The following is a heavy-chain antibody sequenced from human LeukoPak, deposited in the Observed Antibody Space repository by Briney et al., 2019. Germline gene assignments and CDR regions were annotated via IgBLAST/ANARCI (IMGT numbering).Heavy chain of an antibody. Sequence: SETLSLTCAVSGGSISSDNWWSSVRQPPGKGLEWIGEIYHHGATNYNPSLKSRVTLSVDKSKNQFSLELSSVTAADTAVYYCARGPTVAAHLDYWGQGTLVTVSS. V-gene: IGHV4-4*02. CDR3: ARGPTVAAHLDY. CDR1: GGSISSDNW. CDR2: IYHHGAT. D-gene: IGHD5-12*01. J-gene: IGHJ4*02.